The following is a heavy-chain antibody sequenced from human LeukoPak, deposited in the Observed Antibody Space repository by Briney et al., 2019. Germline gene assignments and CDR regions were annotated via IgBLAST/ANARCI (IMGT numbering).Heavy chain of an antibody. CDR2: IKQDGSEK. J-gene: IGHJ6*03. CDR3: AKDSIQLANYYYYMDV. V-gene: IGHV3-7*03. Sequence: GGSLRLSCAASGFTFSSYWMSWVRQAPGKGLEWVANIKQDGSEKYYVDSVKGRFTISRDNAKNSLYLQMNSLRAEDTAVYHCAKDSIQLANYYYYMDVWGKGTTVTVSS. CDR1: GFTFSSYW. D-gene: IGHD5-18*01.